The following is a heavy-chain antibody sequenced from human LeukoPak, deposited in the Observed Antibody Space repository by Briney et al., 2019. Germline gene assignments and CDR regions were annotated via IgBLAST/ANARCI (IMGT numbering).Heavy chain of an antibody. CDR3: ARRYCSGGSCDADAFDI. CDR2: ISVYSGNT. V-gene: IGHV1-18*01. CDR1: GYTFTSYG. Sequence: ASVKVSCKASGYTFTSYGIRWVRQAPAQGLEWMGWISVYSGNTNYAQKLQGRVTMTTDTSTSTAYMELRILRLNDTAVDDCARRYCSGGSCDADAFDIWGQGTMVTVSS. J-gene: IGHJ3*02. D-gene: IGHD2-15*01.